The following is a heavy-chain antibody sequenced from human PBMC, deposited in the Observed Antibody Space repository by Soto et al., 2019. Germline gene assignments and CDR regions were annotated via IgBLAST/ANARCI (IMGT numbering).Heavy chain of an antibody. CDR1: GGSIGRSSYY. V-gene: IGHV4-39*01. Sequence: SETLSLTCNVSGGSIGRSSYYWAWNRQSPGKGLEWIGSIYYTGSTTYYNPSLKSRVTISVDRAKNQFSLKLTSVTAADTAMYYCVRHSGYSSSWGEFDPWGQGTLFTVSS. CDR3: VRHSGYSSSWGEFDP. J-gene: IGHJ5*02. D-gene: IGHD5-18*01. CDR2: IYYTGSTT.